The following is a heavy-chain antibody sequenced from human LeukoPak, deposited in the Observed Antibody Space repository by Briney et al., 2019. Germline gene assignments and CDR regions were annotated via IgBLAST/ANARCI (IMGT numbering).Heavy chain of an antibody. CDR2: IYYSGST. Sequence: SETLSLTCTVSGGSISSGDYYWSWIRQPPGKGLEWIGYIYYSGSTYYNPSLKSRVTISVDTSKNQFSLKLSSVTAADTAVYYCARVSGAAAILFDPWGQGTLVTVSS. CDR3: ARVSGAAAILFDP. D-gene: IGHD7-27*01. V-gene: IGHV4-30-4*01. J-gene: IGHJ5*02. CDR1: GGSISSGDYY.